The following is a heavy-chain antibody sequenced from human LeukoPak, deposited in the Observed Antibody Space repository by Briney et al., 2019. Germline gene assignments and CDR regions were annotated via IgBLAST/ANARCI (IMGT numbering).Heavy chain of an antibody. CDR3: ARGQGGGHDYGDYTWFDP. CDR2: INHSGST. J-gene: IGHJ5*02. CDR1: GGSFSGYY. V-gene: IGHV4-34*01. Sequence: SETLSLTCAVYGGSFSGYYWSWIRQPPGKGLEWIGEINHSGSTNYNPSLKSRVTISVDTSKNQFSLKLSSVTAADTAVYYCARGQGGGHDYGDYTWFDPWGQGTLVTVSS. D-gene: IGHD4-17*01.